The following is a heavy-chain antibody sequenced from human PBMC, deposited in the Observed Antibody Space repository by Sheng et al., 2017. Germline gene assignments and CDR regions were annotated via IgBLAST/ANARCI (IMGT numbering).Heavy chain of an antibody. D-gene: IGHD3-10*01. CDR1: GYTFTSYG. V-gene: IGHV1-18*01. Sequence: QVQLVQSGAEVKKPGASVKVSCKASGYTFTSYGISWVRQAPGQGLEWMGWISAYDGSTNYAQKIRGRVTMTTDTSTSTAYMDLRSLRSDDTAVYYCARSGPTLTHDAFDIWGQGTMVTVSS. CDR3: ARSGPTLTHDAFDI. CDR2: ISAYDGST. J-gene: IGHJ3*02.